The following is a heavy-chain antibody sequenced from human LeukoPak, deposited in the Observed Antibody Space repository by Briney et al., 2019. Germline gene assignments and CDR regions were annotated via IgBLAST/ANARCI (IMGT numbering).Heavy chain of an antibody. CDR1: GFTFSSYA. CDR3: AKETRWAFFDY. V-gene: IGHV3-23*01. Sequence: GGSLSLSCAASGFTFSSYAMSWVRQAPGKGLEWVSAFSGGGVSTYYADSVKGRFTISRDNSKNTLYLQMNSLRAEDTAVYYCAKETRWAFFDYWGQGTLVTVSS. CDR2: FSGGGVST. J-gene: IGHJ4*02. D-gene: IGHD1-26*01.